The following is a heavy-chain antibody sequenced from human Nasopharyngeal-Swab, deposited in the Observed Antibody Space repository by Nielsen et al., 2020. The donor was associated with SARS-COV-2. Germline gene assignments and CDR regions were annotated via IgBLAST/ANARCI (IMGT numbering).Heavy chain of an antibody. D-gene: IGHD4-17*01. Sequence: WVRQAPGQGLEWMGGIISVFGTPLYAQKFQGRVTISADESTTTTYMELSSLRSQDTAVYYCAKVRTNYGMGLNGALDPWGQGTLVTVSS. CDR3: AKVRTNYGMGLNGALDP. J-gene: IGHJ5*02. V-gene: IGHV1-69*01. CDR2: IISVFGTP.